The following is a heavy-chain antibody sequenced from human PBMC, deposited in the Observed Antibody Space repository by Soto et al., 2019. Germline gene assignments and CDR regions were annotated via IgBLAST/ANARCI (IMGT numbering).Heavy chain of an antibody. J-gene: IGHJ6*02. Sequence: GESLKISCKGSGYSFSSYWIVWVRQMPGKGLEWMGSIYPGDSDTRYSPSFQGQVAISADKSISAAYLQWNSLKASDTAMYFCARHKGYCSSTSCYGMDVWGQGATVTVSS. CDR3: ARHKGYCSSTSCYGMDV. V-gene: IGHV5-51*01. CDR1: GYSFSSYW. CDR2: IYPGDSDT. D-gene: IGHD2-2*01.